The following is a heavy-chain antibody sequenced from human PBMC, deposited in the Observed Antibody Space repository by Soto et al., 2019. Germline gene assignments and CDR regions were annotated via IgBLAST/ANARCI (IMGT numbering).Heavy chain of an antibody. Sequence: QVQLQQWGAGLLKPSETLSRTCAVYGGSFSDYYWSLIRQPPGKGLEWIGEINHRGSTNYNSSLKSRVTLAVDTSKNQSSLKLTCVTAADTAVYYCARGVGNHAAAAANWFDPLGQGTLVTVSS. D-gene: IGHD6-13*01. CDR3: ARGVGNHAAAAANWFDP. CDR1: GGSFSDYY. CDR2: INHRGST. V-gene: IGHV4-34*01. J-gene: IGHJ5*02.